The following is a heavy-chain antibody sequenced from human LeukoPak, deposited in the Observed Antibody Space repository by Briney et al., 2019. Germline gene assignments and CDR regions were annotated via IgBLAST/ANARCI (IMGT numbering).Heavy chain of an antibody. CDR1: GFTFSSYA. J-gene: IGHJ4*02. CDR3: AKDYGSGSYLDY. Sequence: GGSLRLSCSASGFTFSSYAMSWFRRAQGKGREWVSDISGSGTSTYYADSVKGRFTISRDNSKNTLYMQMSSLRAEDTAVYYCAKDYGSGSYLDYWGQGTLVTVSS. D-gene: IGHD3-10*01. V-gene: IGHV3-23*01. CDR2: ISGSGTST.